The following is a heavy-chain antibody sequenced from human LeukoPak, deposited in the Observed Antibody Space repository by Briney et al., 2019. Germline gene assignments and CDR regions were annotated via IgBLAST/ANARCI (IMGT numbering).Heavy chain of an antibody. CDR2: ISSNGGST. Sequence: GGSLRLSCAGSGFTLSSYAMHWVRQAPGKGLEYVSGISSNGGSTYYANSVKGRFTVSRDSSKNTLYLQMGSLRAEDMAVYYCARGENFDYWGQGTLVTVSS. CDR3: ARGENFDY. CDR1: GFTLSSYA. J-gene: IGHJ4*02. V-gene: IGHV3-64*01.